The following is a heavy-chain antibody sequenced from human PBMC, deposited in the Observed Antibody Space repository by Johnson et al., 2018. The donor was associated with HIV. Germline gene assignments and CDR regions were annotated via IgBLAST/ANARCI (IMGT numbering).Heavy chain of an antibody. CDR1: GFTFDDYG. J-gene: IGHJ3*02. D-gene: IGHD6-19*01. CDR2: IKQDGSDK. Sequence: VQLVESGGGVVQPGRSLRLSCAASGFTFDDYGMSWVRQAPGKGLEWVANIKQDGSDKYYVDSVKGRFTISRDSSKNTLYLQMNSRRTEDTAAYYCARAGSTSGWFDAFDIWGQGTMVTVSS. CDR3: ARAGSTSGWFDAFDI. V-gene: IGHV3-7*04.